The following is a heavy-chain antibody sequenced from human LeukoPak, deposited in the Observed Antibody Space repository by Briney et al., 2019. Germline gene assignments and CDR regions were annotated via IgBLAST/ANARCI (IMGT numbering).Heavy chain of an antibody. D-gene: IGHD3/OR15-3a*01. CDR3: ARGGLAHAFDL. CDR1: GFTFTTYW. Sequence: GGSLRLSCAASGFTFTTYWMHWVRQTAGKGLVWVSRIDNDGSSTIYADSVKGRFTISRDNAKNTVYLQMNNLRAEDTGFYRCARGGLAHAFDLWGQGTMVTVSS. CDR2: IDNDGSST. J-gene: IGHJ3*01. V-gene: IGHV3-74*01.